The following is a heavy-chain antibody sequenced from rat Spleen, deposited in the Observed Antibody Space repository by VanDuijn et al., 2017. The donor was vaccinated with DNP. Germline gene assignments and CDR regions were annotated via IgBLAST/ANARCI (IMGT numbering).Heavy chain of an antibody. D-gene: IGHD1-2*01. CDR2: IGSPAYAP. CDR3: ASWAPIAPLSTSNY. Sequence: EVQLVESGGGLVQPGRSLKLSCAASGFTFSAYYMAWVRQAPAKGLEWVAYIGSPAYAPYYTDSVKGRFAISRDNAKSTLYLQMNSLRSEDMATYYWASWAPIAPLSTSNYWGQGVMVTVSS. J-gene: IGHJ2*01. CDR1: GFTFSAYY. V-gene: IGHV5-27*01.